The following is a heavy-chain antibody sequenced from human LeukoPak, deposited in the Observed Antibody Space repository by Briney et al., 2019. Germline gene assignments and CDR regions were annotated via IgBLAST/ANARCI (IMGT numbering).Heavy chain of an antibody. V-gene: IGHV3-23*01. Sequence: GGSLRLSCAASGFTFSSYAMSWVRQAPGKGLEWVSAISGSGGSTYYADSVKGRFTISRDNSKNTLYLQTNSLRAEDTAVYYCAKDGLYSYGLAPIDYWGQGTLVTVSS. CDR3: AKDGLYSYGLAPIDY. D-gene: IGHD5-18*01. J-gene: IGHJ4*02. CDR1: GFTFSSYA. CDR2: ISGSGGST.